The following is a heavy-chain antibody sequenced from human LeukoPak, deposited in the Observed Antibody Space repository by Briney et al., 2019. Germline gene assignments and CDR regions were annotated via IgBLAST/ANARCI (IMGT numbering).Heavy chain of an antibody. CDR2: INHSGST. D-gene: IGHD1-26*01. V-gene: IGHV4-34*01. J-gene: IGHJ4*02. Sequence: PSETLSLTCAVYGGSFSGYYWSWIRQPPGKGLEWIGEINHSGSTNYNPSLKSRVTISVDTSKNQFSLKLSSVTAADTAVYYCARRSGSGVDYWGQGTLVTVSS. CDR1: GGSFSGYY. CDR3: ARRSGSGVDY.